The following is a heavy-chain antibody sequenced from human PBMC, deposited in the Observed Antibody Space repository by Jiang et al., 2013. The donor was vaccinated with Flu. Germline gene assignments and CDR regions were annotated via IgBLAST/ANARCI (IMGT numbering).Heavy chain of an antibody. J-gene: IGHJ4*02. CDR3: RRGRRWGHFDY. CDR2: PSGGST. Sequence: PSGGSTSYRTEVPGRVTMTRDTSTSTVYMELSSLRSEDTAVFYCRRGRRWGHFDYWGQGTLVTVSS. V-gene: IGHV1-46*01. D-gene: IGHD4-23*01.